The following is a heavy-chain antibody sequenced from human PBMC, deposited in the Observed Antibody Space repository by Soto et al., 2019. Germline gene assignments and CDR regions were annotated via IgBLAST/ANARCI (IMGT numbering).Heavy chain of an antibody. V-gene: IGHV3-53*01. J-gene: IGHJ4*02. D-gene: IGHD3-9*01. CDR2: LYIDGGT. CDR1: GLTVSSNY. Sequence: GGSLRLSCAASGLTVSSNYMGWVRQAPVNGLELVSFLYIDGGTRHYGDSAKGRFTISRDNSKNTLYLQMTSLRAEDTAVYYCARDMGVTGYYHYFDNWGLGTLVTVSS. CDR3: ARDMGVTGYYHYFDN.